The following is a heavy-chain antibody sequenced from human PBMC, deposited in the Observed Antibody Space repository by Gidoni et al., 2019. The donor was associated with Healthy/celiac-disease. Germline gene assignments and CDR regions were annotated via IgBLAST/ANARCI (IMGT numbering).Heavy chain of an antibody. J-gene: IGHJ2*01. Sequence: QVQLVQSGAEVKKPGASVKVSCKASGYTFTSYDINWVRQATGQGLEWMGWMNPNSGNTGYAQKFQGRVTMTRNTSISTAYMELSSLRSEDTAVYYCARGVTYSGSYPSAGYFDLWGRGTLVTVSS. V-gene: IGHV1-8*01. CDR2: MNPNSGNT. D-gene: IGHD1-26*01. CDR3: ARGVTYSGSYPSAGYFDL. CDR1: GYTFTSYD.